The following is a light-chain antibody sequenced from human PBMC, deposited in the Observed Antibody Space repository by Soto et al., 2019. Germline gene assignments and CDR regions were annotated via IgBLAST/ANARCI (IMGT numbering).Light chain of an antibody. Sequence: DIVLTQSPGTLSLSPGERGTLSCRASQSVNSNHLAWYQQKLGQAPRLLIYGASSRDTGVPDRFSGSGSGSDFTLTINRLEPEDCAVYYCHQYGSPLWTFGQGTKVEIK. J-gene: IGKJ1*01. CDR1: QSVNSNH. V-gene: IGKV3-20*01. CDR2: GAS. CDR3: HQYGSPLWT.